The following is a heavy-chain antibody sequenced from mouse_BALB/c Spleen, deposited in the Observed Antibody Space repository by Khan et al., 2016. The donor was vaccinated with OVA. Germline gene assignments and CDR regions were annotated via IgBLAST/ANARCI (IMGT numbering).Heavy chain of an antibody. V-gene: IGHV1S81*02. CDR3: ARIKKIVATCFDY. CDR2: TNPTNGRT. D-gene: IGHD1-1*01. Sequence: QVQLKQSGAELVKAGASVKMSCKASGYTFTSYWMHWVKQRLGQGLEWFAETNPTNGRTYYNEKFKGKATLTVDKSSSTAYMLLSGPTFEDSAVYYCARIKKIVATCFDYWGQGTTLTVSS. CDR1: GYTFTSYW. J-gene: IGHJ2*01.